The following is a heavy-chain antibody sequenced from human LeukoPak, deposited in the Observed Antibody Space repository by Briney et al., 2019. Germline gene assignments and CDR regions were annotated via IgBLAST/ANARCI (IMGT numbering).Heavy chain of an antibody. CDR3: AKDFDSSSWYAFDI. CDR2: ISSNGGST. Sequence: PGGSLRLSCAASGFTFNSYAMHWVRQAPGKGLEYVSAISSNGGSTYYANSVKGRFTISRDNSKNTLYLQMNSLRAEDTAVYYCAKDFDSSSWYAFDIWGQGTMVTVSS. CDR1: GFTFNSYA. V-gene: IGHV3-64*01. D-gene: IGHD6-13*01. J-gene: IGHJ3*02.